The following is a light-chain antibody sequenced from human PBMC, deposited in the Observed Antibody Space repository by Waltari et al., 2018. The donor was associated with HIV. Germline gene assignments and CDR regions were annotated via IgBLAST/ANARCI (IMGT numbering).Light chain of an antibody. V-gene: IGLV1-40*01. Sequence: QSVLTQPPSVSGAPGQRVPISCTGSSSNIGAGSDVHWYQQLPGTAPKLLIYANINRPSGVPDRFSGSKSGSSASLAITGLQAEDEAHYYCQSFDSSLTTSGVIFGGGTKLTVL. CDR2: ANI. J-gene: IGLJ2*01. CDR1: SSNIGAGSD. CDR3: QSFDSSLTTSGVI.